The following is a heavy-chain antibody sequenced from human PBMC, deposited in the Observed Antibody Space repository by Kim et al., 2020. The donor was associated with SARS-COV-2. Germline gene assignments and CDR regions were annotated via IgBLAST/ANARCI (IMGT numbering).Heavy chain of an antibody. CDR2: ISKDESNR. J-gene: IGHJ4*02. Sequence: GGSLRLSCVASGFTFRNYGMHWVRQAPGRGLEWVAVISKDESNRYYADSVKGRFTISRDNSNNTVYLQMNSLRADDTAVYYCAKAYSSNPDYWGQGTLVTVSS. CDR1: GFTFRNYG. CDR3: AKAYSSNPDY. D-gene: IGHD2-2*01. V-gene: IGHV3-30*18.